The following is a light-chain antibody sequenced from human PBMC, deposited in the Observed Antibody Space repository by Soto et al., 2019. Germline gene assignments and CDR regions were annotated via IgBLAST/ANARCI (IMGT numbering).Light chain of an antibody. V-gene: IGLV2-14*01. J-gene: IGLJ1*01. CDR2: EVS. Sequence: QSALTQPPSASGSPGQSITIYCTGTSSDVGGYEFVSWFQQHPGKAPKLIIYEVSNRPSGISNRFSGSKSGNTASLTISGLQAEDEADYYCSSYTRSDTRVFGTGTKLTVL. CDR1: SSDVGGYEF. CDR3: SSYTRSDTRV.